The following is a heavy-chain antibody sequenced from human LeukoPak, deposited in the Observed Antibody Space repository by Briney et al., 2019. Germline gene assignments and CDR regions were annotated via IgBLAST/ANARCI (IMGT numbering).Heavy chain of an antibody. CDR2: ISPGSDFT. Sequence: GGSLRLSCAASGFFFGDFGMNWVRQSPGKGLEWVSSISPGSDFTYYADSMKGRFTISRDNAKSSLYLQMNSLRAEDTAVYYCARDPPTTMTQPSGAFDIWGQGTMVTVSS. CDR3: ARDPPTTMTQPSGAFDI. J-gene: IGHJ3*02. V-gene: IGHV3-21*04. D-gene: IGHD3-22*01. CDR1: GFFFGDFG.